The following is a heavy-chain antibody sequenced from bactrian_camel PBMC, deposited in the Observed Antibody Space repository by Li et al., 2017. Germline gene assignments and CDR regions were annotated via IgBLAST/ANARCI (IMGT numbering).Heavy chain of an antibody. Sequence: VQLVESGGGLAHPGGSLTLSCVASGFTFSVSRMTWVRQAPGKGLEWVSSINAFGAATYYTDAVKGRFTISKDHAKNTVDLHMVSLKPEDTAMYYCAADFRRRRAPRLTDVLDLAYKGRGTQVTVS. CDR2: INAFGAAT. V-gene: IGHV3S40*01. CDR1: GFTFSVSR. J-gene: IGHJ4*01. D-gene: IGHD1*01.